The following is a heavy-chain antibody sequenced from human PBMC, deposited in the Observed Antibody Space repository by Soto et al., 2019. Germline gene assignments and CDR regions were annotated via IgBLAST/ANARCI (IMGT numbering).Heavy chain of an antibody. CDR3: TRGPRPTSIGTGAF. Sequence: PGGSLRLSCETSGFIFSIYLMHWVRQVPGKGPQWVARITDDGSTTYYAASVEGRFTISRDNAKNALYLQMTSLRADDTAVYYCTRGPRPTSIGTGAFWGQGTLVTVSS. D-gene: IGHD3-10*01. CDR1: GFIFSIYL. J-gene: IGHJ4*02. CDR2: ITDDGSTT. V-gene: IGHV3-74*01.